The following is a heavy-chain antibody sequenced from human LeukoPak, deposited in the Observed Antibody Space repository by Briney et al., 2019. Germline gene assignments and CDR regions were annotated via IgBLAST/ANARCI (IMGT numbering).Heavy chain of an antibody. J-gene: IGHJ4*02. V-gene: IGHV3-30*18. Sequence: GTSLRLSCAASGFTFSSYGMHWVRQAPGKGLEWVALISYDGSDIYYADSVKGRFTTSRDNSMNTLYLQMNSLRDEDTAVYYCAKGLRGDLPTASDYWGQGTLVTVSS. CDR3: AKGLRGDLPTASDY. CDR1: GFTFSSYG. D-gene: IGHD3-16*01. CDR2: ISYDGSDI.